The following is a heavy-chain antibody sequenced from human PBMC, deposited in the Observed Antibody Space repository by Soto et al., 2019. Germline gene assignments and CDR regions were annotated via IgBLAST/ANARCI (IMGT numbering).Heavy chain of an antibody. CDR1: GGSISSYY. V-gene: IGHV4-59*08. J-gene: IGHJ4*02. Sequence: QVQLQESGPGLVKPSETLSLTCTVSGGSISSYYWSWIRQPPGKGLEWIGYIYYSGSTNYNPSLKSRVTISVDTSKNQFSLKLSSVTAADTAVYYCARVYVVRFLESSHYFDYWGQGTLVTVSS. D-gene: IGHD3-3*01. CDR2: IYYSGST. CDR3: ARVYVVRFLESSHYFDY.